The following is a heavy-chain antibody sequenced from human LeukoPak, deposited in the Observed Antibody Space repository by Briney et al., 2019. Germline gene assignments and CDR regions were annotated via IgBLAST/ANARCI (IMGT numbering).Heavy chain of an antibody. Sequence: PSETLSLTCAVSGGSFSGYSWSWIRQPPGKGLEWIGEINHSGSTKYNPSLKSRVTISVDTSKNQFSLKLSSVTAADTAVYYCARVLTPVYSYGYDYWGQGTLVTVSS. CDR2: INHSGST. J-gene: IGHJ4*02. V-gene: IGHV4-34*01. D-gene: IGHD5-18*01. CDR1: GGSFSGYS. CDR3: ARVLTPVYSYGYDY.